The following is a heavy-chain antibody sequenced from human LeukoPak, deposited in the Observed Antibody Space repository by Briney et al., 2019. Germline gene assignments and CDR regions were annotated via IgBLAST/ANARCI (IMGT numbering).Heavy chain of an antibody. J-gene: IGHJ4*02. Sequence: QTGGSLRLSCAASGFTFRIYAMSWVRQAPGKGLEWVSTISDSGGGTYYADSVKGRFTISRDNSKNTLYLRMISLRAEDTAIYYCAKGGEYSDFWGQGTLVTVSS. D-gene: IGHD5-18*01. CDR1: GFTFRIYA. CDR3: AKGGEYSDF. CDR2: ISDSGGGT. V-gene: IGHV3-23*01.